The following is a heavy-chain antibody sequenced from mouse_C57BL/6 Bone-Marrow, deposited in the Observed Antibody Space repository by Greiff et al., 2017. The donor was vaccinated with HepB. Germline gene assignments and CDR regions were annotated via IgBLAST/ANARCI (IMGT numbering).Heavy chain of an antibody. J-gene: IGHJ2*01. CDR1: GYTFTDYN. V-gene: IGHV1-22*01. Sequence: EVMLVESGPELVKPGASVKMSCKASGYTFTDYNMHWVKQSHGKSLEWIGYINPNNGGTSYNQKFKGKATLTVNKSSSTAYMELRSLTSEDSAVYYCASPRPYYFDYWGQGTTLTVSS. CDR3: ASPRPYYFDY. CDR2: INPNNGGT.